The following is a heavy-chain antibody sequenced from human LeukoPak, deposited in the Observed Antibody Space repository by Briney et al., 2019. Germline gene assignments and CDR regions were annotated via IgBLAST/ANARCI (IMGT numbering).Heavy chain of an antibody. J-gene: IGHJ3*02. D-gene: IGHD5-18*01. CDR1: GGSISNYY. Sequence: PSETLSLTCTVSGGSISNYYWSWIRQPPGKGLEWIGYIYYSGSTNYNPSLKSRVTISVDTSKNQFSLKLSSVTAADTAVYYCARSEYSYGADAFDIWGQGTMVTVSS. V-gene: IGHV4-59*01. CDR3: ARSEYSYGADAFDI. CDR2: IYYSGST.